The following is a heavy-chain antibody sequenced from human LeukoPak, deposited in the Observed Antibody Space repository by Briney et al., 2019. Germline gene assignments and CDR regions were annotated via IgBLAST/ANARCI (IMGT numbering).Heavy chain of an antibody. CDR2: ISTSGGFI. V-gene: IGHV3-21*01. CDR3: VGIYSYGYLDF. CDR1: GFTFSTYG. Sequence: GGSLRLSCAASGFTFSTYGMNWVRQAPGKGLEWVSSISTSGGFIYYADSVKGRFTISRDNAKNSLYLQMNSLRAEDTAVYYCVGIYSYGYLDFWGQGTLVTVSS. J-gene: IGHJ4*02. D-gene: IGHD5-18*01.